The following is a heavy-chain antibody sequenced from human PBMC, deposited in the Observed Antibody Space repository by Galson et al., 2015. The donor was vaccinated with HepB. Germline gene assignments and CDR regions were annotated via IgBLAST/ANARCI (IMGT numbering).Heavy chain of an antibody. CDR3: ARDEGEVVVAATNEIAFDI. J-gene: IGHJ3*02. D-gene: IGHD2-15*01. V-gene: IGHV3-11*06. CDR2: ISSSSSYT. CDR1: GFTFSDYY. Sequence: SLRLSCAASGFTFSDYYMSWIRQAPGKGLEWVSYISSSSSYTNYADSVKGRFTTSRDNAKNSLYLQMNRLRAEDTAVYYCARDEGEVVVAATNEIAFDIWGQGTMVTVSS.